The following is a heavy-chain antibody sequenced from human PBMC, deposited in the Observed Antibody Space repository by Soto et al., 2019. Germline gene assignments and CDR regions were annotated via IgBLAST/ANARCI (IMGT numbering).Heavy chain of an antibody. V-gene: IGHV3-66*01. Sequence: PGGSLRLSCXASGFTVSSNYMSWVRQAPGEGLEWVSVIYSGGSTYYADSVKGRFTISRDNSKNTLYLQMNSLRAEDTAVYYCARVDYYYYYMDVWGKGTTVTVSS. CDR2: IYSGGST. CDR3: ARVDYYYYYMDV. CDR1: GFTVSSNY. J-gene: IGHJ6*03.